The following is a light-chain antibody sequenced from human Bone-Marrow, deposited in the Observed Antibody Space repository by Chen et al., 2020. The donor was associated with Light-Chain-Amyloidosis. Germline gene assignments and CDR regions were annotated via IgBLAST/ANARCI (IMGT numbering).Light chain of an antibody. J-gene: IGKJ1*01. Sequence: IVMTQSPLSLPVTPGEPAXSSCXXXQSLLHSXGYNYLDWYLXKPGXXPQLXISLGSNRSSGVPXRFXXXGSXXXFTLKISRXEAEDXXVYXCMQALQTPRTFGQGTKVEIK. V-gene: IGKV2-28*01. CDR3: MQALQTPRT. CDR1: QSLLHSXGYNY. CDR2: LGS.